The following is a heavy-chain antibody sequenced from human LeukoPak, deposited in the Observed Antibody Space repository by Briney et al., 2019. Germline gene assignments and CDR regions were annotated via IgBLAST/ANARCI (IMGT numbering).Heavy chain of an antibody. CDR2: IRYDGSNK. CDR3: ARGVVVVAATLDY. D-gene: IGHD2-15*01. CDR1: GFTFSSYV. Sequence: PGGSLRLSCAASGFTFSSYVMHWVRQAPGKRLEWVAFIRYDGSNKYYAGSVKGRFTISRDNSKNTLYLQMNSLRAEDTAVYYCARGVVVVAATLDYWGQGTLVTVSS. V-gene: IGHV3-30*02. J-gene: IGHJ4*02.